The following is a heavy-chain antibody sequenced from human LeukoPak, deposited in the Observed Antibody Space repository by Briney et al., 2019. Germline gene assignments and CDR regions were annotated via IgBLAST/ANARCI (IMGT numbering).Heavy chain of an antibody. CDR2: IYYSGST. V-gene: IGHV4-59*01. Sequence: SETLSLTCTVSGGSISSYYWSWIRQPPGKGLEWIGYIYYSGSTNYNPSLKSRVTISVDTSKNQFSMKLSSVTAADTAVYYCARIGHEDYYFDYWGQGTLVTVSS. CDR3: ARIGHEDYYFDY. CDR1: GGSISSYY. J-gene: IGHJ4*02.